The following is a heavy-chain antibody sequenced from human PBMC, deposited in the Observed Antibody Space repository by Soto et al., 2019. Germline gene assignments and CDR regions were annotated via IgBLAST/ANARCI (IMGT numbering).Heavy chain of an antibody. D-gene: IGHD3-22*01. J-gene: IGHJ4*02. CDR3: ARDLGYYDSSGYFDY. CDR2: ISSSDSII. CDR1: GFTFSDSY. Sequence: QVQLVESGGGLVKPGGYLRLYCAASGFTFSDSYMSWIRQAPGKGLEWVSYISSSDSIIYYSDSVKGRFIISRDNAKNSLYLQMNSLRAEDTAVYYCARDLGYYDSSGYFDYWGQGTLVTVSS. V-gene: IGHV3-11*01.